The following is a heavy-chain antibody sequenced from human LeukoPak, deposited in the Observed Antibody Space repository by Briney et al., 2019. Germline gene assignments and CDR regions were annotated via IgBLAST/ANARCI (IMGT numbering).Heavy chain of an antibody. CDR2: INSDGSST. Sequence: PGGSLRLSCAASGFTFSSYWMHWVRQAPGKGLVWVSRINSDGSSTSYADSVKGRFTISRDNAKNTLYLQMNSLRAEDTAVYYCARAHYYGSGRHFDYWGQGTLVTVSS. J-gene: IGHJ4*02. CDR1: GFTFSSYW. V-gene: IGHV3-74*01. CDR3: ARAHYYGSGRHFDY. D-gene: IGHD3-10*01.